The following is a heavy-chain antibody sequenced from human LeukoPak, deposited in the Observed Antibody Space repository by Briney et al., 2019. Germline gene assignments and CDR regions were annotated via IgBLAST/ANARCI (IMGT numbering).Heavy chain of an antibody. J-gene: IGHJ4*02. CDR2: ISPDGSST. D-gene: IGHD6-6*01. V-gene: IGHV3-74*01. CDR1: GFTFSSHW. Sequence: QPGGSLRLSCAASGFTFSSHWMHWVRQAPGKGLVWVSRISPDGSSTAYADSMKGRFTISRDNARNTLFLQMNSLRAEDTAIYYCTRVAATRPNLIDFWGQGTLVTVSS. CDR3: TRVAATRPNLIDF.